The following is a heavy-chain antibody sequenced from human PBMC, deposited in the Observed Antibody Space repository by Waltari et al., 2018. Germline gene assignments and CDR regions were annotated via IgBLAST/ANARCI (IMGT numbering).Heavy chain of an antibody. J-gene: IGHJ4*02. CDR3: ARVGTIFGVVNYGDY. V-gene: IGHV4-39*07. Sequence: QLQLQESGPGLVKHSETLSLTCTVSGGSISSSSYYWGWIRQPPGKGLEWIGSIYYSGSTYYNPSLKSRVTISVDTSKNQFSLKLSSVTAADTAVYYCARVGTIFGVVNYGDYWGQGTLVTVSS. D-gene: IGHD3-3*01. CDR1: GGSISSSSYY. CDR2: IYYSGST.